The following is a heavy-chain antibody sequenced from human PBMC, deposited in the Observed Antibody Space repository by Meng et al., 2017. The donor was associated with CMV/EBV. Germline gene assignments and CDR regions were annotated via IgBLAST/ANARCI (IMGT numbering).Heavy chain of an antibody. Sequence: QVQLVQPGAEVKSPWASVKVSCQTSGYRFSDHYMHWVRQAPGQGLEWMGWIYPNSGGTHYAQKFQDRVTMTRDTSISTVYMELSRLTSDDTAVYYCVRDHNWGPDYWGQGTLVTVSS. CDR1: GYRFSDHY. CDR3: VRDHNWGPDY. D-gene: IGHD1-1*01. V-gene: IGHV1-2*02. J-gene: IGHJ4*02. CDR2: IYPNSGGT.